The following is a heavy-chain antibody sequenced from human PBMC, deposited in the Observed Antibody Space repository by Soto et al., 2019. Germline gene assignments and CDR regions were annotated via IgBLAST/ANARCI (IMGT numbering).Heavy chain of an antibody. CDR1: GGSISSRGYY. Sequence: QLQLQESGPGLVKPSETLSLTCTVSGGSISSRGYYWGWIRQPPGKGLEWIGTIYYSGGTYYNPSLKSRVTISVDTSMNQFSLKLSSVTAADTAVYYCATSNWFAPWGQGTLVTVSS. CDR2: IYYSGGT. CDR3: ATSNWFAP. J-gene: IGHJ5*02. V-gene: IGHV4-39*01.